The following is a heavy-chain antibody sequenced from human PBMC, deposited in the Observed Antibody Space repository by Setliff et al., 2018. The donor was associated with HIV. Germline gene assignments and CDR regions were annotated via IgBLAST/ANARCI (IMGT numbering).Heavy chain of an antibody. CDR3: ARTDWARTSYYYYYGMNV. CDR2: ISLSGST. CDR1: GYSLSSASY. D-gene: IGHD3-9*01. J-gene: IGHJ6*02. Sequence: SETLSLTCSVSGYSLSSASYWGWIRQSPEKGLEWIGSISLSGSTYYNPSLQSRVTISVDTSKNQFSLKLSSVTAADTAVYYCARTDWARTSYYYYYGMNVWGQGTLVTVSS. V-gene: IGHV4-38-2*02.